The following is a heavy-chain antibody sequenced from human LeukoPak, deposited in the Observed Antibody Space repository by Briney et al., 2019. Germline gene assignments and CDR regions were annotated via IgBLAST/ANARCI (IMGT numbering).Heavy chain of an antibody. CDR1: GYTLTELS. J-gene: IGHJ4*02. D-gene: IGHD2-8*02. Sequence: ASVKVSCKVSGYTLTELSMHWVRQAPGKGFEWMGGFDPEDGETMYAQKFQGRVTMTTDTSTTTTYMELRSLRSDDTAMYYCARTPTANIVLVKADFFEVWGQGTLVTVSS. V-gene: IGHV1-24*01. CDR2: FDPEDGET. CDR3: ARTPTANIVLVKADFFEV.